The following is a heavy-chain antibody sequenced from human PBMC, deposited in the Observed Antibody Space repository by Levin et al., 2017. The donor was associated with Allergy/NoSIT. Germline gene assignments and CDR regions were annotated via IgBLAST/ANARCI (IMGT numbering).Heavy chain of an antibody. CDR2: ISYDGSNK. Sequence: GGSLRLSCAASGFTFSSYAMHWVRQAPGKGLEWVAVISYDGSNKYYADSVKGRFTISRDNSKNTLYLQMNSLRAEDTAVYYCARDSPYYGSGSYYPSGYWGQGTLVTVSS. D-gene: IGHD3-10*01. CDR1: GFTFSSYA. J-gene: IGHJ4*02. V-gene: IGHV3-30*04. CDR3: ARDSPYYGSGSYYPSGY.